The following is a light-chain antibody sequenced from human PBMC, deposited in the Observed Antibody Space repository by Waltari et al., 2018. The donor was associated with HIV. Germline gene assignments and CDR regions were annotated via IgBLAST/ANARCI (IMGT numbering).Light chain of an antibody. CDR3: AAWDDSLKGVV. J-gene: IGLJ2*01. Sequence: QSVPTQPPSASGTPGHRVTISSSESSSTIGRSPVTWYQQIPGTAPKLLMYINYQRPSGVPDRFSGSKSGTSASLAISGLQSEDEADYFCAAWDDSLKGVVFGGGTKLTVL. V-gene: IGLV1-44*01. CDR1: SSTIGRSP. CDR2: INY.